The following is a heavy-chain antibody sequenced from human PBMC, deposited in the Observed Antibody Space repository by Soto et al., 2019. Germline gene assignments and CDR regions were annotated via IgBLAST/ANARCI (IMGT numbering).Heavy chain of an antibody. Sequence: SETLSLTCTVSGGSISSYYWSWIRQPPGKGLEWIGYIYYSGSTNYNPSLKSRVTISVDTSKNQFSLKLSSVTAADTVVYYCARGRTIRFQLPGGYYFDYWGQGTLVTVSS. CDR3: ARGRTIRFQLPGGYYFDY. CDR1: GGSISSYY. CDR2: IYYSGST. D-gene: IGHD2-2*01. V-gene: IGHV4-59*01. J-gene: IGHJ4*02.